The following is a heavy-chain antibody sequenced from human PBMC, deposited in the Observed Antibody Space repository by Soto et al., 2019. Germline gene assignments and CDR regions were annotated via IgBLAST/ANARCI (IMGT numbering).Heavy chain of an antibody. CDR1: GYSFTNYN. CDR3: ARGYGSSSFDP. D-gene: IGHD6-13*01. J-gene: IGHJ5*02. CDR2: INGGNGYT. V-gene: IGHV1-3*01. Sequence: GASVKVSCKASGYSFTNYNIYWLRQAPGQRLEWMGWINGGNGYTKYSQIFQGRVTFTRDTSATTVYMELSSLRSEDTAVYYWARGYGSSSFDPWGQGALVTVSS.